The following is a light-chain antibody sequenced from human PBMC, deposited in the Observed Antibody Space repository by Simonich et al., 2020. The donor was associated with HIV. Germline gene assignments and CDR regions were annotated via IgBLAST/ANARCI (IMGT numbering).Light chain of an antibody. CDR1: SSEVGNYNL. Sequence: QSALTQPASVSGSPGQLITISCTGTSSEVGNYNLVSWYQQHPDKATKLMIYEGSKRPSGVAHRFSGSKSGITASLTISGLQADDEANYYCFSYASGTSVFGGGTKLTVL. CDR2: EGS. J-gene: IGLJ3*02. CDR3: FSYASGTSV. V-gene: IGLV2-23*01.